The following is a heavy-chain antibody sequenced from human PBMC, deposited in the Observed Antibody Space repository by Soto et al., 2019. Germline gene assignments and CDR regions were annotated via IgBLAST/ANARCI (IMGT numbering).Heavy chain of an antibody. D-gene: IGHD3-22*01. Sequence: PSETLSLTCAVSGGSISSGGYSWSWIRQPPGKGLEWIGYIYHSGSTYYNPSLKSRVTISVDRSKNQFSLKLSSVTAADTAVYYCARVPYYYDSSVYPDSGGQGTLVTVS. CDR3: ARVPYYYDSSVYPDS. V-gene: IGHV4-30-2*01. J-gene: IGHJ4*02. CDR2: IYHSGST. CDR1: GGSISSGGYS.